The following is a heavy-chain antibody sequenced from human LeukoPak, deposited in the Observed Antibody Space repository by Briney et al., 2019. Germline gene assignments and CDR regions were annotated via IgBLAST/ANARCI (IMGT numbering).Heavy chain of an antibody. J-gene: IGHJ4*02. V-gene: IGHV3-30*02. CDR3: ARAYSSYFDY. CDR1: GFTFSSYG. D-gene: IGHD6-13*01. Sequence: GGSLRLSCAASGFTFSSYGMHWVRQAPGKGLEGVAFIRYDGSNKYYADSVKGRFTISRDNSKNTLYLQMNSLRAEDTAVYYCARAYSSYFDYWGQGTLVTVSS. CDR2: IRYDGSNK.